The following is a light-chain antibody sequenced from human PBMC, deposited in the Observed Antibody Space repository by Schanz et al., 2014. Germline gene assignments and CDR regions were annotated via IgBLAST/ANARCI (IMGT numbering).Light chain of an antibody. J-gene: IGKJ1*01. Sequence: DIVMTQSPATLSVSPGERATLSCRASQSVSNKLAWYQHKPGQAPRLLIYGASTRATGIPARFSGSGSGTYFTLTISSLQSEDFAVYYCQQYDNWPPWTFGQGTKVELK. CDR2: GAS. V-gene: IGKV3-15*01. CDR1: QSVSNK. CDR3: QQYDNWPPWT.